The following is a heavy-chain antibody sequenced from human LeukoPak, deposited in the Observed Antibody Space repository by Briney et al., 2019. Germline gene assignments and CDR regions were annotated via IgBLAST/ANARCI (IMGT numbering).Heavy chain of an antibody. V-gene: IGHV3-13*01. CDR3: ARVAKERVGGVYYFDY. CDR1: GFTFSDYD. D-gene: IGHD1-1*01. J-gene: IGHJ4*02. CDR2: IGTAGDT. Sequence: QPGGSLRLSCAASGFTFSDYDMHWVRQARGKGLEWASAIGTAGDTYYTGSVQGRFTISRENAKNSLYLQMNSLRAGDTAVYYCARVAKERVGGVYYFDYWGQGTLVTVSS.